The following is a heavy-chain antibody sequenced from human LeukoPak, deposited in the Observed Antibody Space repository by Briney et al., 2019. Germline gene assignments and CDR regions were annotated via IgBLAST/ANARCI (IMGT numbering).Heavy chain of an antibody. D-gene: IGHD3-10*01. CDR2: MNPSSGNT. J-gene: IGHJ5*02. V-gene: IGHV1-8*01. CDR1: GYTFTSYD. CDR3: ARRYGSGSYQTFDP. Sequence: ASVKVSCKASGYTFTSYDINWVRQATGQGREWMGWMNPSSGNTGYAQKFQGRVTMTRNTSISTAYMELSSLRSEDTAVYYCARRYGSGSYQTFDPWGQGTLVTVSS.